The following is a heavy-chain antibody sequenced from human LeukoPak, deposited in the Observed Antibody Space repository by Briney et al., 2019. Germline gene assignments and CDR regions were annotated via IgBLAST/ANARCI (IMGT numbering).Heavy chain of an antibody. CDR2: INPNSGGT. Sequence: ASVKVSCKASGYTFTGYYMHWVRQAPGQGLEWMGWINPNSGGTNYAQKFQGRVTMTRDTSISTAYMELSRLRPDDTAVYYCASPNTKYCSRTSCHDYWGQGTLVTVSS. CDR3: ASPNTKYCSRTSCHDY. V-gene: IGHV1-2*02. D-gene: IGHD2-2*01. CDR1: GYTFTGYY. J-gene: IGHJ4*02.